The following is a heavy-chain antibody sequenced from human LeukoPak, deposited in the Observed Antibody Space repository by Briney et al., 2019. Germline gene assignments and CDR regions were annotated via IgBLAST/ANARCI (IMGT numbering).Heavy chain of an antibody. D-gene: IGHD6-25*01. CDR3: ARGLDAAAGLANFDY. J-gene: IGHJ4*02. Sequence: ASVKVSCKASGYSFSYFGINWVRQAPGQGLEWIGWISGYNGNTNYAQKSAGRLTLTTETATSTVFMELRNLRSDDTAVYYCARGLDAAAGLANFDYWGQGTLVTVSS. CDR2: ISGYNGNT. V-gene: IGHV1-18*01. CDR1: GYSFSYFG.